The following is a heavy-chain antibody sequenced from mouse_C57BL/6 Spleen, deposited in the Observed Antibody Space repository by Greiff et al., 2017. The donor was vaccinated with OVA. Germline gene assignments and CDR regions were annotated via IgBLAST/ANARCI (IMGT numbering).Heavy chain of an antibody. CDR2: ISDGGSYT. Sequence: EVQGVESGGGLVKPGGSLTLSCAASGFTFSSYAMSWVRQTPEKRLEWVATISDGGSYTYYPDNVKGRFTISRDNAKNNLYLQMSHLKSEDTAMYYCASLRFAYWGQGTLVTVSA. V-gene: IGHV5-4*01. CDR1: GFTFSSYA. D-gene: IGHD2-10*01. J-gene: IGHJ3*01. CDR3: ASLRFAY.